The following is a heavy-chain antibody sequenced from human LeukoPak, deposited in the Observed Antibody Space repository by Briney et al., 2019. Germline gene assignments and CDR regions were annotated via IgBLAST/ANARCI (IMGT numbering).Heavy chain of an antibody. CDR3: ARNLRRITMIVVVTAGAFDI. J-gene: IGHJ3*02. Sequence: GGSLRLSCAASGFTFSSYNMNWVRQAPGKGLEWVSSISSSSSYIYNADSVKGRFTISRDNAKNSLYLQMNSLRAEDTAVYYCARNLRRITMIVVVTAGAFDIWGQGTMVTVSS. CDR2: ISSSSSYI. V-gene: IGHV3-21*01. CDR1: GFTFSSYN. D-gene: IGHD3-22*01.